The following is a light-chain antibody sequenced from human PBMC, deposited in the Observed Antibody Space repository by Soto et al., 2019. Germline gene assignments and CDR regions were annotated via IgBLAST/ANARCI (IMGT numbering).Light chain of an antibody. V-gene: IGKV1-5*03. CDR1: QTISSL. CDR3: QHYDSYSQA. Sequence: DIQMTQSPSTLSGSVGDRVTITCRASQTISSLLAWYQKKPWKAPKRLIYKASTLKSGVPSRFSVSGSGTEFTRNISSLQPDDFATYYCQHYDSYSQAFGQGTKVERK. CDR2: KAS. J-gene: IGKJ1*01.